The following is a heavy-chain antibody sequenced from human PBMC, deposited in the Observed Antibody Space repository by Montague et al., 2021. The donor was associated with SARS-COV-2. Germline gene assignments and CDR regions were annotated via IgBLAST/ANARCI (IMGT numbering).Heavy chain of an antibody. CDR3: ARFETSKFYSSGMDV. Sequence: SLRLSCAASGFTFSSISMNWVRQAPGKRPEWVSSISSESAYIVYAESVRGRFTISRDNAQNLLYLQMNSLRAEDTAVYYCARFETSKFYSSGMDVWGQGTTVTVSS. CDR1: GFTFSSIS. CDR2: ISSESAYI. V-gene: IGHV3-21*01. J-gene: IGHJ6*02. D-gene: IGHD2-15*01.